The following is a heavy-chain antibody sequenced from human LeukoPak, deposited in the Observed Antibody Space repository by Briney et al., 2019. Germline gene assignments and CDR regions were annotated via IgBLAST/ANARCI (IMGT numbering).Heavy chain of an antibody. CDR3: ARHDWFDP. J-gene: IGHJ5*02. CDR1: GFTFSSYG. CDR2: ISYDGNNK. D-gene: IGHD3-3*01. Sequence: GGSLRLSCAASGFTFSSYGMHWVRQAPGKGLEWVAIISYDGNNKYYAVSVKGRFTISRDNSKNTLYLQMNSLRAEDTAVYYCARHDWFDPWGQGTLVTVSS. V-gene: IGHV3-30*03.